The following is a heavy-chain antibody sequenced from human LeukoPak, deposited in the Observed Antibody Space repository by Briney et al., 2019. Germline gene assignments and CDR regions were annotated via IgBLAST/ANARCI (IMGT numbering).Heavy chain of an antibody. V-gene: IGHV4-4*09. CDR3: ARQKCTSTSCLTKNAFDI. CDR1: GGSISGYY. J-gene: IGHJ3*02. CDR2: IYTSGST. Sequence: SETLSLTCTVSGGSISGYYWSWIRQPPGKGLEWIGYIYTSGSTNYNPSLESRVTISVDTSKNQFSLDLSSVTAADTAVYYCARQKCTSTSCLTKNAFDIWGQGTMVTVSS. D-gene: IGHD2-2*01.